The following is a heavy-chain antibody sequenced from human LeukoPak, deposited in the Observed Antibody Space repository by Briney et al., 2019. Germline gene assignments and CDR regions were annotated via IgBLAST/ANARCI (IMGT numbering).Heavy chain of an antibody. CDR2: MNLDGSEK. V-gene: IGHV3-7*01. D-gene: IGHD4-17*01. CDR3: ARDDYGPATY. CDR1: GFTFSNHW. Sequence: GGSLRLSCAASGFTFSNHWMSWVRQAPGRGLEWVANMNLDGSEKYYVDSVKGRFTISRDNAKNSLYLQMNSLTAEDTAVYYCARDDYGPATYGGQGTLVTVPS. J-gene: IGHJ4*02.